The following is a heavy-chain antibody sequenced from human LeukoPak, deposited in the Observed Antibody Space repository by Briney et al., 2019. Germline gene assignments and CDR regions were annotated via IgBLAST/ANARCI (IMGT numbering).Heavy chain of an antibody. CDR3: ARGYSSSSNWFDP. J-gene: IGHJ5*02. D-gene: IGHD6-6*01. Sequence: GGSLRLSCAASGFTFSSYWMSWVRQAPGKGLEWVANIKQDGSEKYYVDSVKGRCPISRDNAKNSLSLQVNSLRAEDTAIYYCARGYSSSSNWFDPWGQGTLVTVSS. V-gene: IGHV3-7*03. CDR2: IKQDGSEK. CDR1: GFTFSSYW.